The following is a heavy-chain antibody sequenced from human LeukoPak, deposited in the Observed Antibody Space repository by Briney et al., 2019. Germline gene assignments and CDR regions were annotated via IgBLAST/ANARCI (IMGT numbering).Heavy chain of an antibody. D-gene: IGHD6-13*01. CDR2: IKQDGSEK. CDR3: ARGQDSSSWYYFDY. V-gene: IGHV3-7*03. CDR1: EFTFSSYW. Sequence: GGSLRLSCAASEFTFSSYWMSWVRQAPGKGLEWVANIKQDGSEKYYVDSVKGRFTISRDNAKNSLYLQMNSLRAEDTAVYYCARGQDSSSWYYFDYWGQGTLVTVSS. J-gene: IGHJ4*02.